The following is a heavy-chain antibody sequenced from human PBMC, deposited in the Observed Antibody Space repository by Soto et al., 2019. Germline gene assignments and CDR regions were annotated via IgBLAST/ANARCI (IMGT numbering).Heavy chain of an antibody. V-gene: IGHV3-23*01. J-gene: IGHJ4*02. CDR3: AKDLNSSGWYVTIDY. CDR2: ISGSGGST. CDR1: GGTFISYA. Sequence: GGPLRHSCGAAGGTFISYARSLVRQTPGKGLEWVSAISGSGGSTYYADSVKGRFTISRDNSKNTLYLQMNSLRAEDTAVYYCAKDLNSSGWYVTIDYWGQGTLVTVSS. D-gene: IGHD6-19*01.